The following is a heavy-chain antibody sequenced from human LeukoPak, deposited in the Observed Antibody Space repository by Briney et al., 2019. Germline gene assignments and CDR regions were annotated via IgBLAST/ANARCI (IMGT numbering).Heavy chain of an antibody. CDR2: IIPILGIA. D-gene: IGHD3-22*01. CDR1: GGTFSSYA. J-gene: IGHJ6*02. V-gene: IGHV1-69*04. Sequence: ASVKVSCKASGGTFSSYAISWVRQAPGQGLEWMGRIIPILGIANYAQKFQGRVTITADKSTSTAYMGLSSLRSEDTAVYYCARDEDSSGYYYYYYGMDVWGQGTTVTVSS. CDR3: ARDEDSSGYYYYYYGMDV.